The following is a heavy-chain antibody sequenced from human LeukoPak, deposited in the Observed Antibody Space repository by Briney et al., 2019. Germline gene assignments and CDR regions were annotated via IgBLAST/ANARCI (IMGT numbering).Heavy chain of an antibody. V-gene: IGHV1-3*01. CDR1: GYTFTNYV. CDR2: INAGNGDT. J-gene: IGHJ4*02. Sequence: ASVNVSCKASGYTFTNYVIHWVRQAPGQRPEWMGWINAGNGDTKYPHHFQGRVTITRDTSASTAYMEMSSLTSEDTALYYCARDDCGDTCYPGGYWGQGTLVTVSS. D-gene: IGHD2-21*01. CDR3: ARDDCGDTCYPGGY.